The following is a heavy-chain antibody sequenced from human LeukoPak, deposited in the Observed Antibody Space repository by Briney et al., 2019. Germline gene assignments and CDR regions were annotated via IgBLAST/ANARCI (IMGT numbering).Heavy chain of an antibody. J-gene: IGHJ4*02. D-gene: IGHD3-3*01. Sequence: ETLSLTCAVYGGSFTGYYWSWIRQPPGKGLEWIGEIYHSGVTDYNPSLKSRVTISEDTSRRQFSLRLTSVTAADTAVYYCASRSSIWSGYQDTLYYFDSWGQGTLVTVSS. CDR2: IYHSGVT. CDR3: ASRSSIWSGYQDTLYYFDS. CDR1: GGSFTGYY. V-gene: IGHV4-34*01.